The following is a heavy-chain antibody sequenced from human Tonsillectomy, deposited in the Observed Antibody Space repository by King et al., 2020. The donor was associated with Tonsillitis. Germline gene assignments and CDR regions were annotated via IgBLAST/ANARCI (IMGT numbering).Heavy chain of an antibody. Sequence: VQLAESGGGLVQPGVSLRLSCEASGFTFSSYAMTWVRQAPGKGLEWVSSIYSGGTNTYYADSVKGRFTVSRDNSKNTLYLQMNSLRAEDTAIYFCARDFSGWSLDYWGQGTLVTVSS. J-gene: IGHJ4*02. CDR3: ARDFSGWSLDY. CDR1: GFTFSSYA. D-gene: IGHD6-19*01. V-gene: IGHV3-23*03. CDR2: IYSGGTNT.